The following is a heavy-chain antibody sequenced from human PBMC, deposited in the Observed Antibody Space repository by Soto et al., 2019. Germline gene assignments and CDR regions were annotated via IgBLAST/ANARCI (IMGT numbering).Heavy chain of an antibody. CDR1: GFTFDDYA. V-gene: IGHV3-9*01. CDR2: ISWNSGSI. CDR3: AKGDSSGWLPFDY. D-gene: IGHD6-19*01. Sequence: EVQLVESGGGLVQPGRSLRLSCAASGFTFDDYAVHWVRQAPGKGLEWVSGISWNSGSIGYADSVKGRFTISRDNARNSVYLQMNSLRAEDTALYYCAKGDSSGWLPFDYWGQGTLVTVSS. J-gene: IGHJ4*02.